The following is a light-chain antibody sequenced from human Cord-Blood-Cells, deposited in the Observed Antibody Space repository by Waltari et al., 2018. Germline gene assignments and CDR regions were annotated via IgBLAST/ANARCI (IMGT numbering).Light chain of an antibody. CDR3: QQRSNWPLT. J-gene: IGKJ4*01. Sequence: ETVLTQSPSTLSSSPGERAPLSCRASQSFSSYLAWYQQKPGQAPRLLIYDASNRATGIPARFSGSGSGTDFTLTISSLEPEDFAVYYCQQRSNWPLTFGGGTKVEIK. CDR1: QSFSSY. CDR2: DAS. V-gene: IGKV3-11*01.